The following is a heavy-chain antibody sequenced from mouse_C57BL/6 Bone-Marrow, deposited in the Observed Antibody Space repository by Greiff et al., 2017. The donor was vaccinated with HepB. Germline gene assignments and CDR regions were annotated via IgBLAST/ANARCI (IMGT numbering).Heavy chain of an antibody. J-gene: IGHJ1*03. CDR3: TRWESAEWYFDV. CDR2: IDPETGGT. V-gene: IGHV1-15*01. CDR1: GYTFTDYE. D-gene: IGHD4-1*01. Sequence: QVQLQQSGAELVRPGASVTLSCKASGYTFTDYEMPWVKQTPVHGLEWIGAIDPETGGTAYNQKFKGKAILTADKSSSTAYMELRSLTSEDSAVYYCTRWESAEWYFDVWGTGTTVTVSS.